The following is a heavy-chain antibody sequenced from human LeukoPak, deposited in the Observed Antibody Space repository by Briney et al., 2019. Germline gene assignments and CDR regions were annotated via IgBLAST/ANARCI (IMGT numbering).Heavy chain of an antibody. CDR3: AKEAVDGTYFDY. Sequence: PGGSLRLSCPASGFAFDVYSMHWVRQGPGKGLEWVSGISWNSGTIVYADSVKGRFTISRDNAKNSLYLQMNSLGAEDMAFYYCAKEAVDGTYFDYWGQGTLVTVSS. CDR2: ISWNSGTI. D-gene: IGHD6-13*01. J-gene: IGHJ4*02. CDR1: GFAFDVYS. V-gene: IGHV3-9*03.